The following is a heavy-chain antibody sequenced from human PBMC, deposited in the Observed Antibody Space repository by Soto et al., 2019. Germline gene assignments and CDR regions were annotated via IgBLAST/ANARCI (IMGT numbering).Heavy chain of an antibody. CDR1: GYTFTRYA. J-gene: IGHJ4*02. CDR3: ARDHPSTGWYDY. CDR2: TNAGNGDT. D-gene: IGHD6-19*01. V-gene: IGHV1-3*05. Sequence: QVQLVQAGAEEKKPGASVKVSCKDSGYTFTRYAVHWVRQAPGQGLEWMGWTNAGNGDTIYSQKLQGRVTITRDTSASPAYMEQSSLRSEDTAVYYCARDHPSTGWYDYWGQGTLGTVSS.